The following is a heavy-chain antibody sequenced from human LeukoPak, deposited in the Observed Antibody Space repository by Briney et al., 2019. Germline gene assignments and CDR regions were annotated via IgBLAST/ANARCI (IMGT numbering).Heavy chain of an antibody. J-gene: IGHJ4*02. V-gene: IGHV1-2*02. D-gene: IGHD6-13*01. CDR3: ARELGGAAADY. CDR2: INPNNGGT. CDR1: GYTFTGYY. Sequence: ASVKVSCKASGYTFTGYYMLWVRQAPGQGLEWMGWINPNNGGTDYAQKFQGRVTMTRNTSISTAYMELSSLRSEDTAVYYCARELGGAAADYWGQGTLVTVSS.